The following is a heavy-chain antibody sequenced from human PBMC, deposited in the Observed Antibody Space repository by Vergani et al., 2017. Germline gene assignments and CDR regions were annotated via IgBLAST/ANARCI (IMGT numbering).Heavy chain of an antibody. J-gene: IGHJ3*02. CDR2: VFHRGSA. Sequence: QVQLQESGPGLVKPSETLSLTCSVSGYSISRGYYWGWIRQPPGKGLEWIATVFHRGSAYYNPSLRRRVTISVETSKIQFSLRLTTLTAADTAVYYCARQFWVSQGVGAFETWGRGTEVSVSS. CDR3: ARQFWVSQGVGAFET. D-gene: IGHD3-16*01. CDR1: GYSISRGYY. V-gene: IGHV4-38-2*02.